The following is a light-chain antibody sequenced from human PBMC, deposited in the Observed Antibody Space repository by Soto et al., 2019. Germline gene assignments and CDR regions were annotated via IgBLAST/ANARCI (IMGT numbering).Light chain of an antibody. V-gene: IGKV1-8*01. CDR2: AAS. CDR1: QGISSY. CDR3: QQYYSYPT. Sequence: AIQMTQSPSSLSASTGDRVTITCRASQGISSYLAWYQQKPGKAPKLLIYAASTLQSGVPSRFSGSGSGTDFTLTISCLQSEDFATYYCQQYYSYPTFGQGTRLEI. J-gene: IGKJ5*01.